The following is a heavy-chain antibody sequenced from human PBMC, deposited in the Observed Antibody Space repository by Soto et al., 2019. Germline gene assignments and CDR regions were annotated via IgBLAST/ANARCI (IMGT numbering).Heavy chain of an antibody. CDR2: INHSGTI. J-gene: IGHJ6*02. CDR3: ARADRTLVTSYSLDV. D-gene: IGHD2-21*02. V-gene: IGHV4-34*01. CDR1: GGSFSGYY. Sequence: TLSLTCAVYGGSFSGYYWTWIRQPPGKGLEWIGEINHSGTINFNPSLKSRLTISLETSKKHFSLKLSSVTDADTAAYYCARADRTLVTSYSLDVWGQGTTVTVYS.